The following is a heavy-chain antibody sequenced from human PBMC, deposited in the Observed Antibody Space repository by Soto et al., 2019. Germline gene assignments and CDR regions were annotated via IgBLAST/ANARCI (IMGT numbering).Heavy chain of an antibody. V-gene: IGHV1-69*02. Sequence: ASVKVSCKASGGTFSSYTISWVRQAPGQGLEWMGRIIPILGIANYAQKFQGRVTITADKSTSTAYMELSSLRSEDTAVYYCATSEDSGYDYNYCYMDVWGKGTTVTVSS. CDR3: ATSEDSGYDYNYCYMDV. CDR2: IIPILGIA. J-gene: IGHJ6*03. D-gene: IGHD5-12*01. CDR1: GGTFSSYT.